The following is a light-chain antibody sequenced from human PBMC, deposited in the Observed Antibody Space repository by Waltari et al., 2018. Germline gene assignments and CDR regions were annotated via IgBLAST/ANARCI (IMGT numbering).Light chain of an antibody. J-gene: IGKJ2*01. Sequence: EIVVTQSPATLSVSPGERATLSCRASQSVSSNLAWYQQKPGQAPRLLIYGASTRDTGVPARFSGSGSGKEFTLTINSMQSEDFAVYYCQQYNDWPPMYTFGQGTKLEVK. CDR3: QQYNDWPPMYT. CDR2: GAS. V-gene: IGKV3-15*01. CDR1: QSVSSN.